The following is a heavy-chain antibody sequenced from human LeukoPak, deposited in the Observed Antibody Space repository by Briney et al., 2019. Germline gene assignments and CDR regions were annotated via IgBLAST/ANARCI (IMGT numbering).Heavy chain of an antibody. J-gene: IGHJ4*02. Sequence: ASVKVSCKASGYTFTSYGISWVRQAPGQGLEWMGWMNPNSGNTRYAQKVQGRITMTRDTSISTAYMELSSLRSEDTAVYYCARQFAASGYFPFDYWGQGTLVTVSS. CDR3: ARQFAASGYFPFDY. D-gene: IGHD6-13*01. CDR2: MNPNSGNT. CDR1: GYTFTSYG. V-gene: IGHV1-8*02.